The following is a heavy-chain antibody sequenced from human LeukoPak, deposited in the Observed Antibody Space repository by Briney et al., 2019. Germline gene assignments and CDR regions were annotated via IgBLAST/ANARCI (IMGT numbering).Heavy chain of an antibody. CDR1: GFTVSSNY. CDR2: IYSGGST. Sequence: PGGSLRLSCAASGFTVSSNYMSWVRQAPGKGLEWVSVIYSGGSTYYADSVKGRFTISRDNSKNTLYLQMNSLRAEDTAVYYCARVGGDYGGHRLDYWGQGTLVTVSS. D-gene: IGHD2-21*02. CDR3: ARVGGDYGGHRLDY. V-gene: IGHV3-66*01. J-gene: IGHJ4*02.